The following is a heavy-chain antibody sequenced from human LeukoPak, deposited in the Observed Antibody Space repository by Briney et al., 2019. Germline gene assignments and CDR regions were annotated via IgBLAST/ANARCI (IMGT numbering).Heavy chain of an antibody. V-gene: IGHV1-2*06. CDR3: ARLLYRSGAKLGQDY. D-gene: IGHD6-19*01. Sequence: ASVKVSCKASGYTFTGYYMHWVRQAPGQGLEWMGRINPNSGGTNYAQKFQGRVTMTRDTSISTAYMELSRLRSDDTAVYYCARLLYRSGAKLGQDYWGQGTLVTVSS. J-gene: IGHJ4*02. CDR1: GYTFTGYY. CDR2: INPNSGGT.